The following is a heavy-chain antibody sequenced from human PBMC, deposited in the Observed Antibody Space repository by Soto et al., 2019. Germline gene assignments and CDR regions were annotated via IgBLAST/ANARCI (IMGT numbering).Heavy chain of an antibody. Sequence: QVQLAQSGAEVKKPGSSVKVSCKASGGTFSSYAISWVRQAPGQGLEWMGGIIPIFGTANYAQKFQGRVTITADESTSTAYMELSSLRSEDTAVYYCASRYSYGTIYYYYGMDVWGQGTTVTVSS. D-gene: IGHD5-18*01. CDR3: ASRYSYGTIYYYYGMDV. J-gene: IGHJ6*02. V-gene: IGHV1-69*01. CDR1: GGTFSSYA. CDR2: IIPIFGTA.